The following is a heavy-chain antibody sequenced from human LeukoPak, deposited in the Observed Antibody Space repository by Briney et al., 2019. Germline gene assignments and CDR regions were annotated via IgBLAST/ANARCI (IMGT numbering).Heavy chain of an antibody. CDR2: IYSGGST. CDR3: ARKYYDSSGYSDY. Sequence: GGSLRLSCAASGFTVSSNYMSWVRQAPGKGLEWVSVIYSGGSTYYADSVKGRFTISRDNSKNTLYLQMNSPRAEDTAVYYCARKYYDSSGYSDYWGQGTLVTVSS. J-gene: IGHJ4*02. V-gene: IGHV3-66*01. CDR1: GFTVSSNY. D-gene: IGHD3-22*01.